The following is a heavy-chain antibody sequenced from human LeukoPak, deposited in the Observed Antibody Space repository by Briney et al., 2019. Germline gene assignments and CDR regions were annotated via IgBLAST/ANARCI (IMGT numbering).Heavy chain of an antibody. Sequence: SETLSLTCTVSGGSISSSSYYWGWIRQPPGKGLEWIGSIYYSGSTYCNPSLKSRVTISVDTSKNQFSLKLSSVTAADTAVYYCATLNDYYDSSGYPRFGPWGQGTLVTVSS. CDR1: GGSISSSSYY. D-gene: IGHD3-22*01. CDR2: IYYSGST. V-gene: IGHV4-39*01. CDR3: ATLNDYYDSSGYPRFGP. J-gene: IGHJ5*02.